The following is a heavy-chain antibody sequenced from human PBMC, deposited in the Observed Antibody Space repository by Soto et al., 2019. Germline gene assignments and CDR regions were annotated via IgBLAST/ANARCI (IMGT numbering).Heavy chain of an antibody. Sequence: GASVKVSCKASGYSFSRHGITWVRQAPGQGLEWMGWISGYNENTEYAQKFQDRVTMTLDTSTNTAYMELGSLRSDDTAVYYCARESGENWSYEAYWGQGTQVTVSS. V-gene: IGHV1-18*01. J-gene: IGHJ4*02. CDR3: ARESGENWSYEAY. CDR1: GYSFSRHG. D-gene: IGHD1-7*01. CDR2: ISGYNENT.